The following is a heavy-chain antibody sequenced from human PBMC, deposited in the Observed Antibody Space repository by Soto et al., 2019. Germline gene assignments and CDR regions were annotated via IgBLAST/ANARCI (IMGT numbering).Heavy chain of an antibody. Sequence: SVKVSCKASGFTFTSSAVQWVRQARGQRLEWIGWIVVGSGNTNYAQKFQERVTITRDMSTSTAYMELSSLRSEDRVVYYCARGLYGGNAPRSVFDFWGQGTMVTVSS. CDR3: ARGLYGGNAPRSVFDF. V-gene: IGHV1-58*01. D-gene: IGHD4-17*01. CDR2: IVVGSGNT. J-gene: IGHJ3*01. CDR1: GFTFTSSA.